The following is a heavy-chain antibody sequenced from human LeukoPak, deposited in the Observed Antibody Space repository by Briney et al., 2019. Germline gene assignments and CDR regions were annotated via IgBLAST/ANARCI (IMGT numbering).Heavy chain of an antibody. D-gene: IGHD2-15*01. CDR3: ARESGVVVVAATSWFDP. J-gene: IGHJ5*02. CDR1: GYTFTSYG. CDR2: ISAYNGDT. V-gene: IGHV1-18*01. Sequence: GASVKVSCKASGYTFTSYGINWVRQAPGQGLEWMGWISAYNGDTNYAQKLQGRVTMTRDTSISTAYMELSRLRSDDTAVYYCARESGVVVVAATSWFDPWGQGTLVTVSS.